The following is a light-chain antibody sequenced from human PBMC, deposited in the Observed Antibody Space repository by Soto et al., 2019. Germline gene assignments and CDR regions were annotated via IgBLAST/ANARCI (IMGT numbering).Light chain of an antibody. CDR3: SSKTTTNSLGV. Sequence: QSVLTQPASVSGSPGQSITISCTGTTSDIGSYNYVAWYQQHPGKAPKLMIFDVNRRPSGISSRFSGSKSGNTASLTISGLPAEDEADYYCSSKTTTNSLGVIGGGTKLTVL. V-gene: IGLV2-14*01. CDR1: TSDIGSYNY. CDR2: DVN. J-gene: IGLJ3*02.